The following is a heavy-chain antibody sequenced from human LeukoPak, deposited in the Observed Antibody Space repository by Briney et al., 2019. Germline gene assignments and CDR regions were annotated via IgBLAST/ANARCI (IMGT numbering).Heavy chain of an antibody. CDR2: IKQDGSEK. V-gene: IGHV3-7*01. CDR1: GLTFSSYW. Sequence: PGGSLRLSCAASGLTFSSYWMTWVRQAPGKGLEWVANIKQDGSEKYYVDSVKGRFTISRDNAKNSLYLQMNSLRVEDTAVYYCAREYYDGSGSSDYWGQGTLVTVSS. CDR3: AREYYDGSGSSDY. J-gene: IGHJ4*02. D-gene: IGHD3-22*01.